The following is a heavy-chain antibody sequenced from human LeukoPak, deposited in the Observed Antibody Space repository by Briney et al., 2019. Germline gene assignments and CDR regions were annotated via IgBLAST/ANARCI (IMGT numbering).Heavy chain of an antibody. J-gene: IGHJ6*02. V-gene: IGHV3-43*02. CDR1: GFNIGPYA. Sequence: GSLRLSCAASGFNIGPYAMYWVRQGPGRGLEWVSVIKADGSGTFYSDSVRGRFTTSRDNSKNSLYLQMSSLTSDDTALYYCATWAFYHNLDVWGQGTTVAVSS. CDR3: ATWAFYHNLDV. CDR2: IKADGSGT. D-gene: IGHD2/OR15-2a*01.